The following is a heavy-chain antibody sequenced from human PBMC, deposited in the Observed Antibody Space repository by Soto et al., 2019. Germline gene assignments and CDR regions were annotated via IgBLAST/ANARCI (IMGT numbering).Heavy chain of an antibody. J-gene: IGHJ5*02. CDR2: ISGSGSST. CDR1: GFTFSSYA. CDR3: EKGPLSSFSPVNWFDP. V-gene: IGHV3-23*01. Sequence: EVQLLESGGGLAQPGGSLRLSCAASGFTFSSYAMSWVRQAPGKGLEWVSVISGSGSSTHYADSVKGRFTISRDNSKNTLYLQMNSLRAEDTAVYYCEKGPLSSFSPVNWFDPWGQGTLVTVSS. D-gene: IGHD2-2*01.